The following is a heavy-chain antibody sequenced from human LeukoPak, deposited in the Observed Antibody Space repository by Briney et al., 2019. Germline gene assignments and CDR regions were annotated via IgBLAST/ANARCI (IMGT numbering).Heavy chain of an antibody. J-gene: IGHJ5*02. Sequence: ASVKVSCKASGYTFTSYGISWVRQAPGQGLEWMGWISAYNGNTNYAQKLQGRVTMTTDTSTSTAYMELRGLRSDDTAVYYCARDRDYGDYIWFDPWGQGTLVTVSS. D-gene: IGHD4-17*01. CDR3: ARDRDYGDYIWFDP. V-gene: IGHV1-18*01. CDR1: GYTFTSYG. CDR2: ISAYNGNT.